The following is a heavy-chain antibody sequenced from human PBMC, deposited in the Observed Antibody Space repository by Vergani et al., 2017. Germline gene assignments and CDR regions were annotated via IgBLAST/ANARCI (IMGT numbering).Heavy chain of an antibody. D-gene: IGHD1-26*01. V-gene: IGHV3-64*01. CDR1: GFTFSSYA. CDR2: ISSNGGST. J-gene: IGHJ4*02. Sequence: EVQLVESGGGLVQPGGSLRLSCAASGFTFSSYAMHWVRQAPGKGLEYVSAISSNGGSTYYANSVKGRFTISRDNSKNTLYLQMGSLRAEDMAVYYCAGGKPYGGRYYYFDYWGQGTLVTVSS. CDR3: AGGKPYGGRYYYFDY.